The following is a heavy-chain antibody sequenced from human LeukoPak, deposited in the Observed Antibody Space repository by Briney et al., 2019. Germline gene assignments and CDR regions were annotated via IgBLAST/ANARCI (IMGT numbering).Heavy chain of an antibody. V-gene: IGHV1-2*03. CDR3: ARSRTYPTGMDV. Sequence: LGASVKVSCKASGYTFTGYYIHWVRQAPGQGLEWMGWINPNTGGTNYAQKFQGRVTMTRDTSISTAYMELSRLRSDGTAVYYCARSRTYPTGMDVWGQGTTVTVSS. CDR1: GYTFTGYY. J-gene: IGHJ6*02. D-gene: IGHD2-8*01. CDR2: INPNTGGT.